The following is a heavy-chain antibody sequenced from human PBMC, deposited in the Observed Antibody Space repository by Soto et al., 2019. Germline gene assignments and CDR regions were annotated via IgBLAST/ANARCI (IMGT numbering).Heavy chain of an antibody. CDR1: GLTFSGSA. Sequence: EVQFVESGGGLVQPGGSLKLSCAVSGLTFSGSAMHWVRLASGKGLEWVCHIRKKANNYATAYAASVQGRFTISRDDSKNMAYLQMNSLKTEDTAVYYCSANDHDDHTNFDQWGQGTLVTVSS. D-gene: IGHD3-16*01. J-gene: IGHJ4*02. CDR3: SANDHDDHTNFDQ. V-gene: IGHV3-73*01. CDR2: IRKKANNYAT.